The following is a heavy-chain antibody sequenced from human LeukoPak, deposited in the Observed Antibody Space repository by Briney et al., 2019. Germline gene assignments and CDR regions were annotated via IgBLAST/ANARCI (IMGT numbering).Heavy chain of an antibody. CDR3: ARGVAGSYYYYYMDV. Sequence: SETLSLTCTVSGGSISSSSYYWAWIRQPPGKGLEWIGSIYYTGSTYYNPSLKSRVTISVDTSKNQFSLRLSSVTAADTAVYYCARGVAGSYYYYYMDVWGKGTTVTVSS. CDR1: GGSISSSSYY. CDR2: IYYTGST. J-gene: IGHJ6*03. D-gene: IGHD6-19*01. V-gene: IGHV4-39*07.